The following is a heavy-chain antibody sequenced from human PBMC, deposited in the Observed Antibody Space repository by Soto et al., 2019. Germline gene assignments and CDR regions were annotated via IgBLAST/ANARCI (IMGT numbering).Heavy chain of an antibody. J-gene: IGHJ4*02. D-gene: IGHD6-19*01. CDR2: ISWNRGSI. Sequence: EVQLVESGGGLVQPGRSLRLSCAASGFTFDDYAMHWVLQAPGKGLEWVSGISWNRGSIGYADSVKGRFTISRDNAKNSLYLQRNSLRAEDTALYYCAKDDCSGWYSDYWGQGPLVTVSS. V-gene: IGHV3-9*01. CDR1: GFTFDDYA. CDR3: AKDDCSGWYSDY.